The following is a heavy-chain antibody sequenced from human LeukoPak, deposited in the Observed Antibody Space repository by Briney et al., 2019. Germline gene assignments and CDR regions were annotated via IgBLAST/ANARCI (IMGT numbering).Heavy chain of an antibody. CDR3: ARVFGVVDAFDI. CDR1: GGSISSYY. J-gene: IGHJ3*02. D-gene: IGHD3-3*01. Sequence: SETLSLTCTVSGGSISSYYWSWIRQPPGKGLEWIGYIYYSGSTNYNPSLKSRVTISVDTSKNQFSLKLSSVTAADTAAYYCARVFGVVDAFDIWGQGTMVTVSS. V-gene: IGHV4-59*01. CDR2: IYYSGST.